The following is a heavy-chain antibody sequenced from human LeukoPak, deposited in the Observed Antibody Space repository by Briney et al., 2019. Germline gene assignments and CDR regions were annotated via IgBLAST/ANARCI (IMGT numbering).Heavy chain of an antibody. D-gene: IGHD3-22*01. Sequence: GGSLRLSYAASGFTFNTYGMTWFRQAPGKGLEWVSTINNGGQNTHYADSVKGRFTISRDNSKNTLYLQMNSLRPEDTAVYYCAKDRGLDYYDSSGYYSDAFDIWGQGTMVTVSS. CDR1: GFTFNTYG. J-gene: IGHJ3*02. CDR3: AKDRGLDYYDSSGYYSDAFDI. V-gene: IGHV3-23*01. CDR2: INNGGQNT.